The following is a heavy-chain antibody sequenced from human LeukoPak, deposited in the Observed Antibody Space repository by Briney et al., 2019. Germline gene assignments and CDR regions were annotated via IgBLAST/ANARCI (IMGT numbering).Heavy chain of an antibody. CDR3: GKASTHSYYYIDV. Sequence: PGGSLRLSCVASGFPFDDYVIHWVRQAPGKGLEWVSGINWNGDNYGFADSVKGRFTISRDNAKNSLYLQMNSLRPEDTALYYCGKASTHSYYYIDVWGKGATVTVSS. D-gene: IGHD2-15*01. V-gene: IGHV3-9*01. CDR1: GFPFDDYV. CDR2: INWNGDNY. J-gene: IGHJ6*03.